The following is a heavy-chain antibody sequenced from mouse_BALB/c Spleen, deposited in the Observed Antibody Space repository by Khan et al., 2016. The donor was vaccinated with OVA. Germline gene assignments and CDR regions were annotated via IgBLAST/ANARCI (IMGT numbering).Heavy chain of an antibody. V-gene: IGHV1-85*01. CDR1: GYTFTSYD. Sequence: QVQLQQSGAELVKPGASVKLSCKASGYTFTSYDINWVRQRPEQGLEWIGWIFPGDGSTKYNEKFKAQVTLTTDKSSSTVYMQLSRLTSEDSAVSFCARRSGTIDYWGQGTSVTVSS. CDR2: IFPGDGST. D-gene: IGHD1-3*01. J-gene: IGHJ4*01. CDR3: ARRSGTIDY.